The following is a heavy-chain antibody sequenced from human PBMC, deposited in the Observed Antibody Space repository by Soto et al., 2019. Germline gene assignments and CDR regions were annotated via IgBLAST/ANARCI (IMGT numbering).Heavy chain of an antibody. CDR2: IDYSGST. Sequence: QVQLQESGPGLVKPSETLSLTCTVSGGSISSYYWSWIRQPPGKGLEWIGYIDYSGSTNYNPSLKGRVTISVDTSKHPFSLKLSSVTAADTAVYYCARRYGGTFDYWGQGTLVTVSS. CDR3: ARRYGGTFDY. J-gene: IGHJ4*02. D-gene: IGHD2-15*01. CDR1: GGSISSYY. V-gene: IGHV4-59*08.